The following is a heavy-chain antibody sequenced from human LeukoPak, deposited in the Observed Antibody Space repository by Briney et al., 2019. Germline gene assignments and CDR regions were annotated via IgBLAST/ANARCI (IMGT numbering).Heavy chain of an antibody. CDR3: ASDHYYDILTGQAYAFDI. Sequence: SETLSLTCTVSGGSISSYYWSWIRQPPGKGLEWIGYIYYSGSTNYNPSLKSRVTISVDTSKNQFSLKLSSVTAADTAVYYCASDHYYDILTGQAYAFDIWGQGTMVTVSS. J-gene: IGHJ3*02. V-gene: IGHV4-59*01. CDR2: IYYSGST. CDR1: GGSISSYY. D-gene: IGHD3-9*01.